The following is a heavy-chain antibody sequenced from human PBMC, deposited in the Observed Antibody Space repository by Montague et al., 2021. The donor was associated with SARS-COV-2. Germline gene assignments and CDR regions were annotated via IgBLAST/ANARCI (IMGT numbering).Heavy chain of an antibody. CDR1: GLTFSTYP. Sequence: SLRLSCAASGLTFSTYPMHWVRQAPGKGLEWVSSIGAGVSSTFYADSVKGRFTVSRDNSKNTLYLQMNSLRAEDTAVYYCASSYIPNKYYEVYWGQGTLVTVSS. J-gene: IGHJ4*02. CDR2: IGAGVSST. D-gene: IGHD2/OR15-2a*01. V-gene: IGHV3-23*01. CDR3: ASSYIPNKYYEVY.